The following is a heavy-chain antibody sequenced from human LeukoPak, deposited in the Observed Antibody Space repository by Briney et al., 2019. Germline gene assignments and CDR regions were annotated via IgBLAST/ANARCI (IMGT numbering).Heavy chain of an antibody. J-gene: IGHJ4*02. Sequence: SETLSLTCTVSGGSINSFYWSWIRPPPGKRLEWIGYIYNSVTTDYNPSLESRVTISVDTSKKQFSLNLRSVTAADTAVYYCARGSEWYGNYALDYWGQGIVVTVSS. CDR3: ARGSEWYGNYALDY. V-gene: IGHV4-59*01. D-gene: IGHD4-11*01. CDR2: IYNSVTT. CDR1: GGSINSFY.